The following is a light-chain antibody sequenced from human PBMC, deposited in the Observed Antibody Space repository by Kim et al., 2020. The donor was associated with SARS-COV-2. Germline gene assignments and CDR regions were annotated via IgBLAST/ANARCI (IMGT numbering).Light chain of an antibody. CDR1: QSVSSY. V-gene: IGKV3-11*01. CDR3: QQRSNWLT. Sequence: SLSPGERATLPGRASQSVSSYLAWYQQKPGQAPRLLIYEASNRATGIPARFSGSGSGTDFTLTIGSLEPEDFAVYYCQQRSNWLTFGGGTKVDIK. J-gene: IGKJ4*01. CDR2: EAS.